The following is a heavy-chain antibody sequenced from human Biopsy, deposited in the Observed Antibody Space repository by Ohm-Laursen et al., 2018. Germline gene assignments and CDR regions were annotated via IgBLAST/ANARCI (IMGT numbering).Heavy chain of an antibody. CDR1: GFTFTSYT. J-gene: IGHJ2*01. CDR3: ARDGKRWDYSTYFSWHFDL. Sequence: SLRLSCAASGFTFTSYTMHWVRQAPGKGLEWVAVISYDGSGEYYADSLQGRFIISRDNPKNTVDLQMNSLRAEDTAVYFCARDGKRWDYSTYFSWHFDLWGRGTLVTVSS. V-gene: IGHV3-30*03. CDR2: ISYDGSGE. D-gene: IGHD4-11*01.